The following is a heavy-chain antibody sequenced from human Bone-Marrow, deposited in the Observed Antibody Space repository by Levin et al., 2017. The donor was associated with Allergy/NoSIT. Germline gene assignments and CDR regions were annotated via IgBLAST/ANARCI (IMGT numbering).Heavy chain of an antibody. CDR2: IKSENNGGTT. CDR1: GFSFSYAW. Sequence: GESLKISCAASGFSFSYAWMTWVRQAPGKGLEWIGRIKSENNGGTTDYAAPVKGRFTISRDDSRNTVYLQMNSLIIEDSGVYYCTTEGISETRWYYNGMDVWGQGTTVTVSS. V-gene: IGHV3-15*01. D-gene: IGHD1-20*01. J-gene: IGHJ6*02. CDR3: TTEGISETRWYYNGMDV.